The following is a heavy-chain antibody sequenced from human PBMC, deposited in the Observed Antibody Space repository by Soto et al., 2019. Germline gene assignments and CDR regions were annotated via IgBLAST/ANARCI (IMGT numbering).Heavy chain of an antibody. J-gene: IGHJ3*02. CDR2: INWNSDTV. CDR3: AKTMAVVVMTDAFDI. CDR1: GFAFDDYT. V-gene: IGHV3-9*01. D-gene: IGHD3-22*01. Sequence: EVQLVESGGGLVQPGRSLRLSCAASGFAFDDYTMHWVRQVPGKGLEWVSGINWNSDTVGYVDSVKGRFTISRDNARNSLYLQMDSLRAEDTALYYCAKTMAVVVMTDAFDIWGQGTMVTVSS.